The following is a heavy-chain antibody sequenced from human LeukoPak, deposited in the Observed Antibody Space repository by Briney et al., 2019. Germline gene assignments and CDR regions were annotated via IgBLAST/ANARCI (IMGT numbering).Heavy chain of an antibody. Sequence: GGSLRLSCAASGFTFSDYYMSWIRQAPGKGLEWLSYISGCGSTLYYADSLKGRFTISRDNSKNSLYLQLNSLTGDDTAIYYCARGTMTSVTPGYFDLWGRGTPVTVSS. D-gene: IGHD4-17*01. CDR2: ISGCGSTL. J-gene: IGHJ2*01. CDR3: ARGTMTSVTPGYFDL. CDR1: GFTFSDYY. V-gene: IGHV3-11*01.